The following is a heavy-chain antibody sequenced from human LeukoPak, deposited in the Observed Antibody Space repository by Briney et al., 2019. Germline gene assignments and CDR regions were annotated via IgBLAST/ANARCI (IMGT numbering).Heavy chain of an antibody. CDR2: ISTSSSTI. Sequence: PGGSLRLSCAASGFTFSSYEMNWVRQAPGKGLEWVSYISTSSSTIYYADSVKGRFTISRDNEKNALDLQINSLRAEDTAVYYCASRKQWDMIEYWGQETLVSVSS. V-gene: IGHV3-48*03. CDR3: ASRKQWDMIEY. CDR1: GFTFSSYE. D-gene: IGHD2-15*01. J-gene: IGHJ4*02.